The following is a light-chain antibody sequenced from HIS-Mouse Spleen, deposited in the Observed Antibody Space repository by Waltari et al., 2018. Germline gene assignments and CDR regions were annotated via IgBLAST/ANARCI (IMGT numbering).Light chain of an antibody. J-gene: IGLJ1*01. V-gene: IGLV2-11*01. CDR3: CSYAGSYTYV. CDR1: SSDVGGYNY. CDR2: DFS. Sequence: QSALTQPRSVSGSPGQSVTISCTGTSSDVGGYNYVPWYQQHPGKAPNLMIYDFSKRPSGVPDRFSGSKSGNTASLTISGLQAEDEADYYCCSYAGSYTYVFGTGTKVTVL.